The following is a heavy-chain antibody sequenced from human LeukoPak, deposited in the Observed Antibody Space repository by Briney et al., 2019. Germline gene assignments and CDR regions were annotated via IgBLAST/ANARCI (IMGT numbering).Heavy chain of an antibody. CDR2: ISGSGGST. J-gene: IGHJ4*02. Sequence: GGSLRLSCAASGFTLSSYAMSWVRQAPGKGLEWVSAISGSGGSTYYADSVKGRFTISRDNSKNTLYLQMNSLRAEDTAVYYCAKSPQSGSYLYFDYWGQGTLVTVSS. D-gene: IGHD1-26*01. V-gene: IGHV3-23*01. CDR1: GFTLSSYA. CDR3: AKSPQSGSYLYFDY.